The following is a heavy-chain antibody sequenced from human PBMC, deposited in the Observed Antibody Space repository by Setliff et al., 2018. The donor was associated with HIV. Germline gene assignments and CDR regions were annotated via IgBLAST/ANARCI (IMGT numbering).Heavy chain of an antibody. D-gene: IGHD2-21*02. CDR2: IYYSGTT. J-gene: IGHJ4*02. CDR3: ARFPTVVTAPGF. Sequence: PSETLSLTCTVSSGPISNGGFYWSWIRHHPGKGLEWIGYIYYSGTTYYNPSLKSRVSMSIDTSRNQFSLKLTSVTAADTAVYFCARFPTVVTAPGFWGRGTLVTVSS. V-gene: IGHV4-31*03. CDR1: SGPISNGGFY.